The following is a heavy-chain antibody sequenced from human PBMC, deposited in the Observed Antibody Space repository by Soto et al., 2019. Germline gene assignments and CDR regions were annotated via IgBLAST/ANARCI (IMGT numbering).Heavy chain of an antibody. V-gene: IGHV4-31*02. D-gene: IGHD5-12*01. Sequence: QVQLQESGPGLVKPSQTLSLTCRVSGGAISRGHYYWSWIRQLPAKGLEWHGYIYPSGSTFYNQSLKSRVTISIDTSKNQFSLNLSSVTAADTAAYFCAREVVAITNFIDYWGQGTLGTVSS. CDR3: AREVVAITNFIDY. CDR1: GGAISRGHYY. CDR2: IYPSGST. J-gene: IGHJ4*02.